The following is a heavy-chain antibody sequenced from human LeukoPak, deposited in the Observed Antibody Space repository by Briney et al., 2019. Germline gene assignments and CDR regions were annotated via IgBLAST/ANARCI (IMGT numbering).Heavy chain of an antibody. CDR3: ARHYGP. J-gene: IGHJ5*02. CDR2: IKQDGSEK. V-gene: IGHV3-7*01. Sequence: GGSLRLSCAASGFTFSGYWMSWVRQTPEKGLEWVANIKQDGSEKYYVDSVKGRFTISRDNAKNSLYLQMISLRADDTAVYYCARHYGPWGQGTLVTVSS. CDR1: GFTFSGYW. D-gene: IGHD3-16*01.